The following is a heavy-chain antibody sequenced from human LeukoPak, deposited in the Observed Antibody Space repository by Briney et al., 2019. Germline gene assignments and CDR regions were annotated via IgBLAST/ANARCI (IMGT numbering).Heavy chain of an antibody. CDR3: ARSWDPYYFDY. J-gene: IGHJ4*02. Sequence: PSETLSLTCAVYGGSFSGYYWSWIRQPPGKGVEWIGEINHSGSTNYNPSLKSRVTISVDTSKNQFSLKLSSVTAADTAVYYCARSWDPYYFDYWGQGTLVTVSS. V-gene: IGHV4-34*01. CDR1: GGSFSGYY. D-gene: IGHD1-26*01. CDR2: INHSGST.